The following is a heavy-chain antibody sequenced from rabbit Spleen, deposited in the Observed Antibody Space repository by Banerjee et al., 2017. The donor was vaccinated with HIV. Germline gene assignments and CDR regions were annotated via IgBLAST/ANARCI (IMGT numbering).Heavy chain of an antibody. D-gene: IGHD1-1*01. CDR2: INAATGNP. CDR1: GFSFSDRDV. CDR3: ARDLVGVIGWNFYL. V-gene: IGHV1S45*01. Sequence: QEQLVESGGGLVKPEGSLKLSCTASGFSFSDRDVMCWVRQAPGKGLELIACINAATGNPGYATWAKGRFTISRTSSTTVTLRMTSLTAADRAAYFCARDLVGVIGWNFYLWGPGTLVTVS. J-gene: IGHJ4*01.